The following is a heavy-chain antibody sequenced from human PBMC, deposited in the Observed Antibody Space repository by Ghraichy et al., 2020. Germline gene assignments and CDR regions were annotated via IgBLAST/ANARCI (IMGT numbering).Heavy chain of an antibody. Sequence: GGSLRLSCAASGFTFSSYWMSWVRQAPGKGLEWVANIKQEGSEKYYVDSVKGRFTISRDNAKNSLYLQMNSLRAEDTAVYYCATIIARYSSGRGAFDIWGQGTMVTVSS. V-gene: IGHV3-7*03. J-gene: IGHJ3*02. CDR3: ATIIARYSSGRGAFDI. CDR2: IKQEGSEK. CDR1: GFTFSSYW. D-gene: IGHD6-19*01.